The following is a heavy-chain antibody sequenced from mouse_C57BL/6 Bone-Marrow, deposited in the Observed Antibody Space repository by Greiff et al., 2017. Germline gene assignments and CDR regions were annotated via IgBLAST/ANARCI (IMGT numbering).Heavy chain of an antibody. CDR2: IHPNSGST. J-gene: IGHJ2*01. V-gene: IGHV1-64*01. D-gene: IGHD2-4*01. Sequence: VQLQQPGAELVKPGASVKLSCKASGYTFTSYWMHWVKQRPGQGLEWIGMIHPNSGSTNYNEKFKSKATLTVDKSSSTAYMQLSSLTSEDSAVYYCAREGIYYDYDRLFDYWGQGTTLTVSS. CDR3: AREGIYYDYDRLFDY. CDR1: GYTFTSYW.